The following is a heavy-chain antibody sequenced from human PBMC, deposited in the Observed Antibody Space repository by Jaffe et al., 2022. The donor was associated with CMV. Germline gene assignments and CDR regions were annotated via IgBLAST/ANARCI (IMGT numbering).Heavy chain of an antibody. V-gene: IGHV1-46*01. CDR3: ARESPTGRTPPVIDY. CDR1: GYTFIRYY. J-gene: IGHJ4*02. CDR2: INPSAGST. Sequence: QVHLVQSGAEVKKPGASVRVSCKAVGYTFIRYYIHWVRQAPGQGLEWMGIINPSAGSTNYAQKFQGRVSMTSDTSTSTVYMELSRLRSEDTAVYYCARESPTGRTPPVIDYWGQGTLVSVSS.